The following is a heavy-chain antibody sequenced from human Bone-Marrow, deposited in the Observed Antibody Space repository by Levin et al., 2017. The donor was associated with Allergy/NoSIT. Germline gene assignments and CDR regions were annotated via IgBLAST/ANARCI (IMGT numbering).Heavy chain of an antibody. Sequence: GSLRLSCTVSGGSISSSSYYWGWIRQPPGKGLEWIGSIYYSGSTYYNPSLKSRVTISVDTSKNQFSLKLSSVTAADTAVYYCASTHKRRAFDIWGQGTMVTVSS. V-gene: IGHV4-39*01. CDR2: IYYSGST. CDR1: GGSISSSSYY. CDR3: ASTHKRRAFDI. J-gene: IGHJ3*02. D-gene: IGHD1-1*01.